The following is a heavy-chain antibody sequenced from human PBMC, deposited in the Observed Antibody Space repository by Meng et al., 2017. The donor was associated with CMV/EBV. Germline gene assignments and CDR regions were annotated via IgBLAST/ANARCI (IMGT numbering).Heavy chain of an antibody. D-gene: IGHD3-3*01. Sequence: QVWLQKWGAGLWKPSETLSLTCAVYGGSFSGYYWSWIRQPPGKGLEWIGEINHSGSTNYNPSLKSRVTISVDTSKNQFSLKLSSVTAADTAVYYCARGSRRLPRFNWFDPWGQGTLVTVSS. V-gene: IGHV4-34*01. CDR3: ARGSRRLPRFNWFDP. CDR2: INHSGST. CDR1: GGSFSGYY. J-gene: IGHJ5*02.